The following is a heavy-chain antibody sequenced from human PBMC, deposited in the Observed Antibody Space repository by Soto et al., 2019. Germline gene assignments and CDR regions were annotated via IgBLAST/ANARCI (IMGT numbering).Heavy chain of an antibody. J-gene: IGHJ4*02. CDR3: AIVVKEGYYCVGACSHFDY. V-gene: IGHV3-30-3*02. D-gene: IGHD2-21*02. Sequence: QVQLVESGGGVVQPGRSLRLSCAASGFIFNTYAMHWVRQAPGKGLEWVAVISYDGNNKYHADSVKGRFIISRDSAKNTLNLQMNSLRAEDTAVYYCAIVVKEGYYCVGACSHFDYWGQGALVTVSS. CDR1: GFIFNTYA. CDR2: ISYDGNNK.